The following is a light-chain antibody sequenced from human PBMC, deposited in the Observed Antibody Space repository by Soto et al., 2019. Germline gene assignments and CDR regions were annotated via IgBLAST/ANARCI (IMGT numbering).Light chain of an antibody. V-gene: IGKV3-15*01. J-gene: IGKJ1*01. CDR3: QQYNNYPRT. CDR1: QSISSS. CDR2: GAS. Sequence: EIVMTQSPATLSVSPGESATLSCRASQSISSSKLAWYQQNPGQAPRLLMYGASNRATGIPARFSGSGSGTEFTLTISNLQPDDFATYFCQQYNNYPRTFGQGTRWIS.